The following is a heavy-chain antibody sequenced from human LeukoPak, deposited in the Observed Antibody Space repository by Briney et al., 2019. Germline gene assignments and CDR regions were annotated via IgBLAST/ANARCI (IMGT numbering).Heavy chain of an antibody. CDR2: IVVGSGNT. D-gene: IGHD3-22*01. CDR1: GFTFTSSA. J-gene: IGHJ3*01. V-gene: IGHV1-58*01. CDR3: AAEAAYYYDSRDAFDV. Sequence: ASVKVSCKPSGFTFTSSAVQWVRQARGQRLEWIGWIVVGSGNTNYAQKFKERVTIARDMSTSLVYMELSSLRSEDTAVYYCAAEAAYYYDSRDAFDVWGQGTMVTVSS.